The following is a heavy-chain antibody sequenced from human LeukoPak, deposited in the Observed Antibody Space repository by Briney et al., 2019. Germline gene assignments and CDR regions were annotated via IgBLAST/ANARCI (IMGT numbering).Heavy chain of an antibody. CDR3: AEALAARPSYFPDY. V-gene: IGHV3-9*01. Sequence: PGGSLRLSCAASGFTFDDYAMHWVRHAPGKGLEWVSGISWNSGSIGYADSVKGRFTISRDNAKNSLYLQMNSLRAEDTALYYCAEALAARPSYFPDYWGQGTLVTVSS. J-gene: IGHJ4*02. CDR2: ISWNSGSI. D-gene: IGHD6-6*01. CDR1: GFTFDDYA.